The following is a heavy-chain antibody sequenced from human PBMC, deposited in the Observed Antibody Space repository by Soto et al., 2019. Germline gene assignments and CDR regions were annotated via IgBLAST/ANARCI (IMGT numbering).Heavy chain of an antibody. CDR2: ISGSGGST. J-gene: IGHJ4*02. CDR1: GLIFSSYA. Sequence: EVQLLESGGGLVQPGGSLRLSCAASGLIFSSYAMSWVRQAPGKGLEWVSSISGSGGSTYYADSVKGRFTIARDNSKNTLYLQTTSPTAEDTAVYYCAKAWTQSAYDSALFDYWGQGTLVTVSS. CDR3: AKAWTQSAYDSALFDY. D-gene: IGHD5-12*01. V-gene: IGHV3-23*01.